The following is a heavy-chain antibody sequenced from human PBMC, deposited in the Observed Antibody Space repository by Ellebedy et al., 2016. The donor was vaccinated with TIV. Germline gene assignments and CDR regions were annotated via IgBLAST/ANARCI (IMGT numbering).Heavy chain of an antibody. CDR3: ARDLAAGKQYYYYYGMDA. D-gene: IGHD6-13*01. CDR1: GYTFTSYG. Sequence: AASVKVSCTASGYTFTSYGISWVRQAPGQGLEWMGWISAYHGNTNYAQKLQGRVTMTTDTSTSTAYMELRSLRSDDTAVYYCARDLAAGKQYYYYYGMDAWGQGTTVTVSS. CDR2: ISAYHGNT. V-gene: IGHV1-18*04. J-gene: IGHJ6*02.